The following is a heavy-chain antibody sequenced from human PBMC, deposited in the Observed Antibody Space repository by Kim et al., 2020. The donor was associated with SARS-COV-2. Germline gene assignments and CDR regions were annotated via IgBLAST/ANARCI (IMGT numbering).Heavy chain of an antibody. V-gene: IGHV3-7*03. J-gene: IGHJ6*02. Sequence: GGSLRLSCAASGFSFSNHWMTWVRQAPGRGPEWVANINQHGSEKYYVASVGGRFTISRDDAKNSLYLQMNSLRGEDTATYYCARNNAMDVWGQGTTVTVSS. CDR3: ARNNAMDV. CDR1: GFSFSNHW. CDR2: INQHGSEK.